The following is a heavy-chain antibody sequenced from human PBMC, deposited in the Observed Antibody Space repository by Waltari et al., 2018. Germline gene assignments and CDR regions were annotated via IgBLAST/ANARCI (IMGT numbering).Heavy chain of an antibody. CDR3: ARSAGGLYYMDV. V-gene: IGHV4-39*07. CDR2: IYYSGST. Sequence: QLQLQESGPGLVKPSETLSLTCTVSGGSISSSSYYWGWIRQPPGKGLEWIGSIYYSGSTYYNPSLKSRVTISVDTSKNQFSLKLSSVTAADTAVYYCARSAGGLYYMDVLGKGTTVTISS. J-gene: IGHJ6*03. D-gene: IGHD3-10*01. CDR1: GGSISSSSYY.